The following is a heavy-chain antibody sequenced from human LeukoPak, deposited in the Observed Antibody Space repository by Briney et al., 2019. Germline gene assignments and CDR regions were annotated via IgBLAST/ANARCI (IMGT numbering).Heavy chain of an antibody. CDR1: GGSFSGYY. D-gene: IGHD1-26*01. CDR3: ARGIVGATDFDY. Sequence: SEPLSLPCAVSGGSFSGYYWSWIRQPPGKGLEWIGEINRSGSTNYNPSLKSRVTISVDTSKNQFSLKLSSVTAADTAVYYCARGIVGATDFDYWGQGTLVTVSS. CDR2: INRSGST. J-gene: IGHJ4*02. V-gene: IGHV4-34*01.